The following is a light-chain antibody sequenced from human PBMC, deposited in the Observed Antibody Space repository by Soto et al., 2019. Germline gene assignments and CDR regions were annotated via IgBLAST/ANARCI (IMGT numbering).Light chain of an antibody. J-gene: IGKJ1*01. CDR1: QRVSSI. Sequence: EILLTQSPGTLSFSLGERATLSCRASQRVSSILVWYQQKPGKAPNLLIYAASTRRIGIPARFSGSGSGTEFTLTISKQQAEDFAAYYCPQDKNWPRTFGQGTQVDI. V-gene: IGKV3D-15*01. CDR2: AAS. CDR3: PQDKNWPRT.